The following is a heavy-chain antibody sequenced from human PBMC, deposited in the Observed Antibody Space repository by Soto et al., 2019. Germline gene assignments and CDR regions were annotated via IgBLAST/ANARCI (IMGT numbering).Heavy chain of an antibody. CDR2: FSTSGTT. CDR3: VRVGPNFHYYYGLDV. V-gene: IGHV4-4*07. CDR1: DVSISNYY. D-gene: IGHD3-16*01. J-gene: IGHJ6*02. Sequence: ECLSLTCPVSDVSISNYYWSWIRQPAGKRLEWIGRFSTSGTTYYNPSLKSRVTMSIDTSQNQFSLKLSSVTAADTAVYYCVRVGPNFHYYYGLDVWGQGTKVTVSS.